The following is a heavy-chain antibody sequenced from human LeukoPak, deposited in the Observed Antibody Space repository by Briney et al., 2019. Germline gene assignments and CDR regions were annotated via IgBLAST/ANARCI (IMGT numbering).Heavy chain of an antibody. CDR3: IAWVVTAYT. Sequence: AGGSLRLSCAASGFTFSGSAMHWVRQASGKGLEWVGRIRSKANSYATAYAASVKGRFTSSRDDSKNTAYLQMNSLKTEDTAVYYCIAWVVTAYTWGQGTLVTVSS. D-gene: IGHD2-21*02. V-gene: IGHV3-73*01. CDR1: GFTFSGSA. CDR2: IRSKANSYAT. J-gene: IGHJ4*02.